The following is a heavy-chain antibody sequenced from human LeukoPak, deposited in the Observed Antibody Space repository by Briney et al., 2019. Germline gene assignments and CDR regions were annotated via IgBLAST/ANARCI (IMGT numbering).Heavy chain of an antibody. Sequence: KASETLSLTCTVSGVSVSSGSYYWSWIRQPPGKGLEWIGYIYYSGSTNYNPSLKSRVTISVDTSKNQFSLKLSSVTAADTAVYYCARGGYDFWSGYRDYWGQGTLVTVSS. CDR2: IYYSGST. V-gene: IGHV4-61*01. CDR3: ARGGYDFWSGYRDY. J-gene: IGHJ4*02. D-gene: IGHD3-3*01. CDR1: GVSVSSGSYY.